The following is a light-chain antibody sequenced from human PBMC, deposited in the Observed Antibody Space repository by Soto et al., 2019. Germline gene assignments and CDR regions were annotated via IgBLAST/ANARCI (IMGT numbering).Light chain of an antibody. CDR1: QSVSSY. CDR2: DAS. Sequence: IVLTQTPATLSFSPGERATLSCRASQSVSSYLAWYQQKPGQAPRLLIYDASTRATGIPARFSGSGSGTDFTLTITSLEPEDFAVYYCQQRSNWPPTFGQGTQVDIK. CDR3: QQRSNWPPT. J-gene: IGKJ1*01. V-gene: IGKV3-11*01.